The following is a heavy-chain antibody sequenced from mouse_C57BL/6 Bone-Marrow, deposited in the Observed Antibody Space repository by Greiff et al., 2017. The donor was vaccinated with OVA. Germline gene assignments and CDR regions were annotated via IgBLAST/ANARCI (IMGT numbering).Heavy chain of an antibody. J-gene: IGHJ3*01. V-gene: IGHV6-3*01. CDR3: TGDYYGSSSSWFAY. D-gene: IGHD1-1*01. CDR2: IRLKSDNYAT. Sequence: EVQRVESGGGLVQPGGSMKLSCVASGFTFSNYWMNWVRQSPEKGLEWVAQIRLKSDNYATHYAESVKGRFTISRADSKSSVYLQMNNLRAEDTGIYYCTGDYYGSSSSWFAYWGQGTLVTVAA. CDR1: GFTFSNYW.